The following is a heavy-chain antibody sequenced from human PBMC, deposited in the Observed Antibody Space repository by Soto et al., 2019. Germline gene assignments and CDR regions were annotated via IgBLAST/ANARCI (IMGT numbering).Heavy chain of an antibody. J-gene: IGHJ6*02. CDR1: GYSFTSYW. CDR3: AGSTRIMIFGVVKNLYGMDV. Sequence: GESLKISCKGSGYSFTSYWIGWVRQMPGKGLEWMGIIYPGDSDTRYSPSFQGQVTISADKSISTAYLQWSSLKASDTAMYYCAGSTRIMIFGVVKNLYGMDVWGQGTTVIVSS. D-gene: IGHD3-3*01. CDR2: IYPGDSDT. V-gene: IGHV5-51*01.